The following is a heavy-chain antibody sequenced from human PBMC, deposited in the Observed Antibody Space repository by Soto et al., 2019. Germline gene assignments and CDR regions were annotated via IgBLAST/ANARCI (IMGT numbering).Heavy chain of an antibody. D-gene: IGHD1-26*01. CDR3: ASDLVGASDSYGLDV. V-gene: IGHV3-33*01. Sequence: QVQLVESGGGVVQPGRSLRLSCAASGFTFSNYGMHWVRQAPGKGLEWVAIIWHVGNNKYYADSVRGRFIISRDNSKNRLYLQMNSLRAEDTAVYYCASDLVGASDSYGLDVWGQGTPVTVSS. CDR2: IWHVGNNK. CDR1: GFTFSNYG. J-gene: IGHJ6*02.